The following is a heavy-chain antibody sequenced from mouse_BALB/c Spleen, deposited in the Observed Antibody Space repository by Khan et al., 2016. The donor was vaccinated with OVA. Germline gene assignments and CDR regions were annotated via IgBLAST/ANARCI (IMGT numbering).Heavy chain of an antibody. Sequence: EVQLQESGPGLVKPSQSLSLTCTVTGYSITSGYVWYWIRQSPGNKLEWMGNISYSGSTNYNPSLKGRITITRDTSKNQFFLQLNTVTTEDTATYYCARTARIKYWGQGTTLTVSS. CDR1: GYSITSGYV. D-gene: IGHD1-2*01. CDR2: ISYSGST. CDR3: ARTARIKY. J-gene: IGHJ2*01. V-gene: IGHV3-1*02.